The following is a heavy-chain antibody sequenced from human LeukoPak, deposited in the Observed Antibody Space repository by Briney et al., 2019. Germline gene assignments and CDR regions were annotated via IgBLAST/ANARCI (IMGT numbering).Heavy chain of an antibody. V-gene: IGHV3-48*01. CDR1: GFTFSSYS. Sequence: GGALRLSCAASGFTFSSYSMNWVRPAPGKGVGWVSYISSSSSTIYYADSVKGRFTISRDNAKNSLYLQMNSLRAEDTAVYYCAREWYYDFWSGYPGALQFDPWGQGTLVTVSS. D-gene: IGHD3-3*01. J-gene: IGHJ5*02. CDR3: AREWYYDFWSGYPGALQFDP. CDR2: ISSSSSTI.